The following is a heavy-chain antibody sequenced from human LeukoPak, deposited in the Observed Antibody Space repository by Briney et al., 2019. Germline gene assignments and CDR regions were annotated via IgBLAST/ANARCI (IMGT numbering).Heavy chain of an antibody. J-gene: IGHJ4*02. CDR1: GFTVSSNY. D-gene: IGHD4-23*01. CDR3: ARRAGGYSHSYDY. CDR2: IYSSGNT. V-gene: IGHV3-53*01. Sequence: GGSLRLSCTVSGFTVSSNYMSWVRQAPGKGLEWVAIIYSSGNTDYADSVKGRFTISRDNSKNTLYLQMNNLRADDTAVYYCARRAGGYSHSYDYWGQGTLVTVSS.